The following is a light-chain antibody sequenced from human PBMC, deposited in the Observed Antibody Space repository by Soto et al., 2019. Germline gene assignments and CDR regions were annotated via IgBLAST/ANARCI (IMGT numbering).Light chain of an antibody. V-gene: IGKV1-5*01. Sequence: DIQMTQSPSTLSASVGYRFTITCRASQSISNWLAWYQQKPGKAPQLLIYDASRVKTGVPSRFTASGSGTEFTLTINTLQADDSATYFCQHYNGYPYTFGPGTKVDIK. J-gene: IGKJ2*01. CDR2: DAS. CDR1: QSISNW. CDR3: QHYNGYPYT.